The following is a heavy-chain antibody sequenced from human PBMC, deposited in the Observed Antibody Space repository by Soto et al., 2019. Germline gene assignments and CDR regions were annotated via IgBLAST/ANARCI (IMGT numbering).Heavy chain of an antibody. D-gene: IGHD3-3*01. CDR2: INPATGAA. CDR3: GGGGGVGVAGSAAFDM. Sequence: QLHLVQSGAVVKKPGASVTVSCSASGYPVTAYYMHWVRQAPGRGLEWMGGINPATGAAKYTQTFQGRGTMARDTSTSTVFMGLSGLASGDPAGFYWGGGGGVGVAGSAAFDMWGQGTLVTVSS. V-gene: IGHV1-2*02. CDR1: GYPVTAYY. J-gene: IGHJ3*02.